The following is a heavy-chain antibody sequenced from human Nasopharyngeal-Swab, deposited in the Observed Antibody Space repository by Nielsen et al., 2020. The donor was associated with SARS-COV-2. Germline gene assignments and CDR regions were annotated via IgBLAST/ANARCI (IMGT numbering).Heavy chain of an antibody. V-gene: IGHV3-30*04. J-gene: IGHJ4*01. CDR1: GFTFSSYA. D-gene: IGHD3-22*01. Sequence: GESLKISCAASGFTFSSYAIHWVRQAPGKGLEWVTFISYDGRNKYYADSVKGRFTISRDNSKNTLYLQMNSLRAEDTAVYYCARDGREYYYFDSSEVGFDYWGHGTLVTVSS. CDR3: ARDGREYYYFDSSEVGFDY. CDR2: ISYDGRNK.